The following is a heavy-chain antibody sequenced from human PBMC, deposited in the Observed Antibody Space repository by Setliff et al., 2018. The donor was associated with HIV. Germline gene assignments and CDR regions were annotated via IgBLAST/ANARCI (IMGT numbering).Heavy chain of an antibody. D-gene: IGHD3-9*01. CDR2: IWYDGSNK. V-gene: IGHV3-30*02. Sequence: GGSLRLSCAASGFTFRNYGMHWVRQAPGKGLEWVAVIWYDGSNKYYADSVKGRFTISRDNSKNTLYLQMNSLRAEDTAVYYCAKGGRVYDILTGSTWAPDAFDIWGQGTMVTVSS. CDR1: GFTFRNYG. CDR3: AKGGRVYDILTGSTWAPDAFDI. J-gene: IGHJ3*02.